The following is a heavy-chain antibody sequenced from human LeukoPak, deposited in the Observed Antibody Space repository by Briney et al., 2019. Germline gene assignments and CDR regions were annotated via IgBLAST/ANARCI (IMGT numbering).Heavy chain of an antibody. CDR1: GFTFSSYA. D-gene: IGHD3-16*01. CDR2: ISGSGGGT. CDR3: ANGVSY. Sequence: GGSLRLSCAASGFTFSSYAMSWVRQTPGKGLEWVSSISGSGGGTYYADSVKGRFTISRDNSKNTLYLQMNSLRVDDTAVYYCANGVSYWGQGTLVTVSS. V-gene: IGHV3-23*01. J-gene: IGHJ4*02.